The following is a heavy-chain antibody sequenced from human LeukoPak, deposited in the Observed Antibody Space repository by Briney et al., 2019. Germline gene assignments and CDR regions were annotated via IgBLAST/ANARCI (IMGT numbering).Heavy chain of an antibody. D-gene: IGHD3-10*01. J-gene: IGHJ5*01. V-gene: IGHV4-38-2*02. Sequence: PSETLSLTCTVSGSSISSGYYWGWIRQPPGKGLEWIGSIYHSGSTYYNPSLKSRVTISVDTSKNQFSLKLSSVTAADTAVYYCARDRRGFDWFDYWGQGTLVTVSS. CDR3: ARDRRGFDWFDY. CDR2: IYHSGST. CDR1: GSSISSGYY.